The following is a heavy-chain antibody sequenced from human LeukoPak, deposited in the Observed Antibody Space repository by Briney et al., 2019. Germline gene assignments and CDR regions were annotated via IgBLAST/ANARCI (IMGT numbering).Heavy chain of an antibody. Sequence: ASVKVSCKASGYTFTSYAMNWVRQAPGQGLEWMGWINTNTGNPTYAQGFTGRFFFSLDTSVSTAYLQITSLKAEDTAVYYCARVSRSSRGPRDFDYWGQGTLVTVSS. CDR2: INTNTGNP. CDR3: ARVSRSSRGPRDFDY. J-gene: IGHJ4*02. CDR1: GYTFTSYA. D-gene: IGHD6-6*01. V-gene: IGHV7-4-1*02.